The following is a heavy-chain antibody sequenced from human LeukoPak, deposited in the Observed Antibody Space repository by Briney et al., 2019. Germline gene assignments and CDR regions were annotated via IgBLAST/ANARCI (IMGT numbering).Heavy chain of an antibody. V-gene: IGHV4-59*01. CDR3: ARGYLDWFDP. D-gene: IGHD1-26*01. CDR2: IYYSGST. CDR1: GGSTSSYF. Sequence: SETLSLTCTVSGGSTSSYFWTWIRQPPGKGLEWIGYIYYSGSTSYNPSLKSRVTMSVDTSKNQFSLNLNSVTAADTAVYYCARGYLDWFDPWGQGTLVTVSS. J-gene: IGHJ5*02.